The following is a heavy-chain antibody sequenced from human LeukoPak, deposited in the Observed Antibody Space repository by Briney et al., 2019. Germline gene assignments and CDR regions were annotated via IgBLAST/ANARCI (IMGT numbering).Heavy chain of an antibody. D-gene: IGHD1-26*01. Sequence: GGSLRLSCSVSGFTLSIYWMSWVRQAPGKGLEWVANIKQDGREEYYADSVKGRFTISRDNARNSLYLQMNSLRAEDTALYYCARWDSGNYYGIGNWGQGTLVTVSS. CDR3: ARWDSGNYYGIGN. CDR1: GFTLSIYW. V-gene: IGHV3-7*01. CDR2: IKQDGREE. J-gene: IGHJ4*02.